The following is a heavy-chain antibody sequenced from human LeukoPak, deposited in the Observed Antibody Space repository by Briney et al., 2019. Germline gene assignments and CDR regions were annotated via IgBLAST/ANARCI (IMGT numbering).Heavy chain of an antibody. D-gene: IGHD3-10*01. CDR2: IHYSGST. V-gene: IGHV4-61*01. CDR3: ARDFNYYGSGSLWFDP. CDR1: GGSVSSNSYY. Sequence: SETLSLTCTVSGGSVSSNSYYWSWIRQPPGKGLEWIGYIHYSGSTNYNPSLKSRVTISIDTSKNQFSLKLSSVTAADTAVYYCARDFNYYGSGSLWFDPRGQGTLVTVSS. J-gene: IGHJ5*02.